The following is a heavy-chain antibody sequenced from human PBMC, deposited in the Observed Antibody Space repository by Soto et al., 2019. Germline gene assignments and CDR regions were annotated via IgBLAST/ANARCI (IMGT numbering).Heavy chain of an antibody. J-gene: IGHJ5*02. CDR1: GGSISSGDYY. CDR3: AREYCTNGVCPQGVWFDP. Sequence: SETLSLTCTVSGGSISSGDYYWSWIRQPPGKGLEWIGYIYYSGSTYYNPSLKSRVTISVDTSKNQFSLKLSSVTAADTAVYYCAREYCTNGVCPQGVWFDPWGQGTLVTVSS. V-gene: IGHV4-30-4*01. D-gene: IGHD2-8*01. CDR2: IYYSGST.